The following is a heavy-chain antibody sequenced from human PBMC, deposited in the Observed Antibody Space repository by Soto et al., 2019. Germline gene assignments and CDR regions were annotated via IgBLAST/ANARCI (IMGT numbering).Heavy chain of an antibody. CDR3: TRNPSYYDSPKN. CDR1: GFTFPSYA. J-gene: IGHJ3*01. CDR2: INGIGDDT. D-gene: IGHD3-22*01. V-gene: IGHV3-23*01. Sequence: PRWSLRLSCSASGFTFPSYALSWGRQSPGKGLEWLAAINGIGDDTHYAESVKGRFTISRDNSKNTLYLQMNSLRAEDTALYYCTRNPSYYDSPKNWGQGTMVTVSS.